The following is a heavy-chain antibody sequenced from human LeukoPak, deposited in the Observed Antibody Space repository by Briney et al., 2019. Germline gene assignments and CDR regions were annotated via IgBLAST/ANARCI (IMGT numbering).Heavy chain of an antibody. Sequence: GGSLRLSCAASGFTFSSYEMNWVRQAPGKGLEWVSYISSSGSTIYYADSVKGRFTISRDNAKNSLYLQMNSLRAEDKAVYYCARDRKGTERGFDYWGQGTLVTVSS. CDR3: ARDRKGTERGFDY. CDR1: GFTFSSYE. D-gene: IGHD1-1*01. J-gene: IGHJ4*02. V-gene: IGHV3-48*03. CDR2: ISSSGSTI.